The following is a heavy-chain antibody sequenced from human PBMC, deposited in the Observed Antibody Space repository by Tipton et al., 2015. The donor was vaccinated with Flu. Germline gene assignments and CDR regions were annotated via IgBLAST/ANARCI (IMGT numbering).Heavy chain of an antibody. CDR1: GYSISSGYY. Sequence: TLSLTCAVSGYSISSGYYWGWIRQPPGKGLEWIGYIYYSGSTNYNPSLKSRVTISVDTSKNQFSLKLSSVTAADTAVYYCARHPPPIFDEELNWYFDLWGRGPLVTVSS. CDR2: IYYSGST. J-gene: IGHJ2*01. V-gene: IGHV4-38-2*01. CDR3: ARHPPPIFDEELNWYFDL. D-gene: IGHD3-3*01.